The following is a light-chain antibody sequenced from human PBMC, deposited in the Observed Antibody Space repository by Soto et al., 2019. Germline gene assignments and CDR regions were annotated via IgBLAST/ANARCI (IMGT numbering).Light chain of an antibody. CDR1: QSIYDS. CDR3: QHYDSLPIT. J-gene: IGKJ5*01. Sequence: TQSPSSLSASVGDRVTITCRASQSIYDSLHWYQQKPGQAPRLLIYGASSRATGIPDRFSGSGSGTDFTLTISRLEPEDFAVFYCQHYDSLPITFGQGTRLEIK. V-gene: IGKV3-20*01. CDR2: GAS.